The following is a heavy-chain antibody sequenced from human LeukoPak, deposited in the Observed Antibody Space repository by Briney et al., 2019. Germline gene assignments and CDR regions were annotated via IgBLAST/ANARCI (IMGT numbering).Heavy chain of an antibody. V-gene: IGHV4-59*01. J-gene: IGHJ6*02. CDR1: GGSISSYY. CDR3: ARGHKRSIPYYGIEV. Sequence: SETLSLTCTVSGGSISSYYWGWIRQPPGKGLEWMGYIYYSGSTNYNPSLKRRVTISVDTSQNQFSLKLSSVTAADSAVYSCARGHKRSIPYYGIEVWGQGATVTVSS. CDR2: IYYSGST. D-gene: IGHD6-6*01.